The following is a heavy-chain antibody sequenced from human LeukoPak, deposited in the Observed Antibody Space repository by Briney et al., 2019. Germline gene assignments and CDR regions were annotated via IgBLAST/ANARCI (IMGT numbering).Heavy chain of an antibody. V-gene: IGHV4-34*01. D-gene: IGHD1-26*01. Sequence: PSETLSLTCAVYGGSFSGYYWSWIRQPPGKGLEWIGEINHSGSTNYNPSLKSRVTISVDTSKNQFSLKLSPVTAADTAVYYCARDELNDAFDIWGQGTMVTVSS. J-gene: IGHJ3*02. CDR1: GGSFSGYY. CDR3: ARDELNDAFDI. CDR2: INHSGST.